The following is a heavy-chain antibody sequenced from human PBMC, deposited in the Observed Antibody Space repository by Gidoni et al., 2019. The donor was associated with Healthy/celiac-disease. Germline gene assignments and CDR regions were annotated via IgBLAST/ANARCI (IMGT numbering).Heavy chain of an antibody. CDR1: GFTFRSYW. CDR2: IKQDGSEK. Sequence: EVQLVESGGGLVQPGGSLRLSCAASGFTFRSYWMSWVRQAPGKGLEWVANIKQDGSEKYYVDSVKGRFTISRDNAKNSLYLQMNSLRAEDTAVYYCAREYYSSGWYHFDYWGQGTLVTVSS. CDR3: AREYYSSGWYHFDY. J-gene: IGHJ4*02. V-gene: IGHV3-7*01. D-gene: IGHD6-19*01.